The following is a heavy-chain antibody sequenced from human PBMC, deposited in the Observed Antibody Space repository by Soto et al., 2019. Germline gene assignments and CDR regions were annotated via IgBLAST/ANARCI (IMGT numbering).Heavy chain of an antibody. Sequence: GASVKVSCKASGFTFTSSAVQWVRQARGQRLEWIGWIVVGSGNTNYAQKFQERVTITRDMSTSTAYMELSSLRSEDTAVYYCAAERNYDSSGYYEGNWFDPWGQGTLVTVSS. CDR3: AAERNYDSSGYYEGNWFDP. CDR1: GFTFTSSA. J-gene: IGHJ5*02. V-gene: IGHV1-58*01. D-gene: IGHD3-22*01. CDR2: IVVGSGNT.